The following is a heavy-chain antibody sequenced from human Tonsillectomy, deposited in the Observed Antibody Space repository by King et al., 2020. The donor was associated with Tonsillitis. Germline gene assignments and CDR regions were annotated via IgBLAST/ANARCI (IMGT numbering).Heavy chain of an antibody. D-gene: IGHD4-17*01. CDR3: AKDAYADYGNYYYYGMDV. Sequence: VQLVESGGGLVQPGGSLRLSCAASGFTFSSYAMSWVRQAPGEGLEWVSGISGSGGSTYYADSVKGRFTISRDNSKNTLYLQLNSLRAEDTAVYYCAKDAYADYGNYYYYGMDVWGQGTTVTVSS. CDR1: GFTFSSYA. J-gene: IGHJ6*02. V-gene: IGHV3-23*04. CDR2: ISGSGGST.